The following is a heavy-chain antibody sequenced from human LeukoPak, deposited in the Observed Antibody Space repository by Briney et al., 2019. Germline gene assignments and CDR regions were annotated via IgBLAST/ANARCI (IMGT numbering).Heavy chain of an antibody. CDR3: ARDWDTYYYDSSGWFFDY. V-gene: IGHV3-21*01. D-gene: IGHD3-22*01. CDR1: GFTFSSYS. Sequence: GGPLRLSCAASGFTFSSYSMNWVRQAPGKGLEWVSSISSSSSYIYCADSVKGRFTISRDNAKNSLYLQMNSLRAEDTAVYYCARDWDTYYYDSSGWFFDYWGQGTLVTVSS. CDR2: ISSSSSYI. J-gene: IGHJ4*02.